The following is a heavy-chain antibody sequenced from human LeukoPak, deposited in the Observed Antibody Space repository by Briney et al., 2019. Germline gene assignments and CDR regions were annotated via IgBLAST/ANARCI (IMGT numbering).Heavy chain of an antibody. CDR1: GFTVSSNY. V-gene: IGHV3-53*04. Sequence: PGGSLRLYCAASGFTVSSNYMSWVRQAPGKGLEWVSVIYSGGSTYYADSVKGRFTISRHNSKNTLYLQMNSLRAEDTAVYYCARGLYDFWSGYYPYYYYGMDVWGQGTTVTVSS. D-gene: IGHD3-3*01. J-gene: IGHJ6*02. CDR2: IYSGGST. CDR3: ARGLYDFWSGYYPYYYYGMDV.